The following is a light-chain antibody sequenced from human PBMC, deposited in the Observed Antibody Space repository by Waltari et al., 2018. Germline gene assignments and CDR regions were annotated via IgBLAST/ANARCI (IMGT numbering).Light chain of an antibody. CDR2: LIS. CDR3: MQARQTPWT. Sequence: DLVMVQSPLSLAVTPGEPASISCRSSQSLLHSSGNTFVDWYLQKPGQSPQLLIYLISNRASGVPDRFSGSGSGTDFTLKISRVEAEDVGVYFCMQARQTPWTFGQGTKVEIK. CDR1: QSLLHSSGNTF. V-gene: IGKV2-28*01. J-gene: IGKJ1*01.